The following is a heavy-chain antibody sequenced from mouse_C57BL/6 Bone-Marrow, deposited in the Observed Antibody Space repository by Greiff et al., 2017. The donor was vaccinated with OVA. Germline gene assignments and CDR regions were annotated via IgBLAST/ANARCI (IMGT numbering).Heavy chain of an antibody. J-gene: IGHJ2*01. CDR3: ARCSPPDY. CDR1: GYTFTSYW. D-gene: IGHD1-1*01. CDR2: IHPNSGST. V-gene: IGHV1-64*01. Sequence: VQLVESGAELVKPGASVKLSCKASGYTFTSYWMHWVKQRPGQGLEWIGMIHPNSGSTNYNEKFKSKATLTVDKSSSTAYMQLSSLTSEDSAVYYCARCSPPDYWGQGTTLTVSS.